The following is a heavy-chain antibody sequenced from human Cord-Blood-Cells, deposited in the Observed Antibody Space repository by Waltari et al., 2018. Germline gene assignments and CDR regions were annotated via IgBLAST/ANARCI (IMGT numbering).Heavy chain of an antibody. Sequence: QVQLVQSGAEVKKPGASAKVSCTVSGYTLTELSMNWVRKAPGKGLEWMGGFDPEDGETIYEQKFQGRVTMTEDTSTDTAYMELSSLRSEDTAVYYCATDHGSYLSFYNAFDIWGQGTMVTVSS. CDR3: ATDHGSYLSFYNAFDI. CDR1: GYTLTELS. V-gene: IGHV1-24*01. D-gene: IGHD1-26*01. J-gene: IGHJ3*02. CDR2: FDPEDGET.